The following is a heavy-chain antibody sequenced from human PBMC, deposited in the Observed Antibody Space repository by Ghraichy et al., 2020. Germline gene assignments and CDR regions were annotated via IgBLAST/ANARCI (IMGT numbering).Heavy chain of an antibody. V-gene: IGHV4-30-4*08. CDR1: GGSISSGDYY. Sequence: SETLSLTCTVSGGSISSGDYYWSWIRQPPRKGLEWIGYIYYSGSTYYNPSLKSRVTISVDTSKNQFSLKLSSVTAADTAVYYCARSGYYGSGISAGWFDPWGQGTLVTVSS. D-gene: IGHD3-10*01. CDR2: IYYSGST. J-gene: IGHJ5*02. CDR3: ARSGYYGSGISAGWFDP.